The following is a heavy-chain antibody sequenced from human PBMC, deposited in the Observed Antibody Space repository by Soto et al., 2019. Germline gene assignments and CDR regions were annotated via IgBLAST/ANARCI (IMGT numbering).Heavy chain of an antibody. D-gene: IGHD6-13*01. CDR3: AASSSVAAAGYFKF. CDR1: GDLFNTYA. J-gene: IGHJ4*02. Sequence: QVQLVQSGAEVKEPGSSVKVSCKATGDLFNTYAFNWVRQAPVQGLEWMGRISPLFSTTNYAQKFQGRVTIGADELTTIVYLEVSNVEAEDTAMYYCAASSSVAAAGYFKFCGQGTLVTVSP. V-gene: IGHV1-69*01. CDR2: ISPLFSTT.